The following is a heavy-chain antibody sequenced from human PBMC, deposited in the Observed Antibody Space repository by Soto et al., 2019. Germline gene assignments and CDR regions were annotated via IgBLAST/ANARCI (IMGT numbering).Heavy chain of an antibody. D-gene: IGHD1-26*01. CDR3: AKGERPYFLSNWFDP. CDR1: GFTFSSYA. Sequence: EVQLLESGGGLVQPGGSLRLSCAASGFTFSSYAMSWVRQAPGKGLEWVSAISGSGGSTYYADSVKGRFTISRDNSKNTLYLQMNSLTAEDTAVYYCAKGERPYFLSNWFDPWGQGTLVTVSS. J-gene: IGHJ5*02. V-gene: IGHV3-23*01. CDR2: ISGSGGST.